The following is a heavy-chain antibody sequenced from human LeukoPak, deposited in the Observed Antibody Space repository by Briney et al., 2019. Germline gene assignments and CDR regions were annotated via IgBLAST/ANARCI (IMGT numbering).Heavy chain of an antibody. CDR3: ARDTYCTSGVCDLDY. D-gene: IGHD2-8*01. CDR2: ISRSGST. CDR1: GYSISSGYY. V-gene: IGHV4-38-2*02. Sequence: PSETLSLTCAVSGYSISSGYYWGWIRQPPGKGLEWIWSISRSGSTYYNPSLKVRLPLLVDPSKNQFSLKPTSVPAADPAVYYCARDTYCTSGVCDLDYLGQGALVTGSS. J-gene: IGHJ4*02.